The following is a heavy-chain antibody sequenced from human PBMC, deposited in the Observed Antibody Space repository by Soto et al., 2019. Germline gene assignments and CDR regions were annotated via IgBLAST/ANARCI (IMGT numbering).Heavy chain of an antibody. V-gene: IGHV3-7*04. CDR3: ARFYYDSSGYLPSPYYYYYGMDG. D-gene: IGHD3-22*01. Sequence: GGSLRLSCAASGFTFSSYWMSWVRQAPGKGLEWVANIKQDGSEKYYVDSVKGRFTISRDNAKNSLYLQMNSLRAEDTAVYYCARFYYDSSGYLPSPYYYYYGMDGWGQGTTVTVSS. CDR1: GFTFSSYW. CDR2: IKQDGSEK. J-gene: IGHJ6*02.